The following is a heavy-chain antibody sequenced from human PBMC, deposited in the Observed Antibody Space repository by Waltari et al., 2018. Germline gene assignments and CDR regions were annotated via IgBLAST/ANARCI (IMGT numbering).Heavy chain of an antibody. Sequence: EVQLVESGGGLVQPGGSLRLSCAASGFTVRSNYMSWVRQAPGKGLWWVSVIYSGGSTYYADSVKGRVTISRDSSKNTLYLQMNSLRAEDTAVYDCAREKYDFWSGSYYFDYWGQGTLVTVAS. V-gene: IGHV3-66*02. J-gene: IGHJ4*02. CDR3: AREKYDFWSGSYYFDY. CDR1: GFTVRSNY. D-gene: IGHD3-3*01. CDR2: IYSGGST.